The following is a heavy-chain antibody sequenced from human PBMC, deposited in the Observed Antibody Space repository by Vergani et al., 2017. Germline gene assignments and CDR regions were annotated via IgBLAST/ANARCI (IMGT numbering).Heavy chain of an antibody. CDR3: LSDLRSGGWTPAAYFDY. CDR2: ISGSGGRT. J-gene: IGHJ4*02. D-gene: IGHD1-26*01. Sequence: EVQLLESGGGLVQPGGSLRLSCAASGFTFSSYAMSWVRQAPGKGLEWVSAISGSGGRTDYADSVKGRFTISRDNSKNTLYLQMNSLRAEDTAEYYCLSDLRSGGWTPAAYFDYWGQGTLVTV. CDR1: GFTFSSYA. V-gene: IGHV3-23*01.